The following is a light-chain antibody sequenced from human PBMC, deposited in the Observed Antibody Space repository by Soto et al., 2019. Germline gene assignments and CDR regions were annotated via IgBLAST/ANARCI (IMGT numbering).Light chain of an antibody. J-gene: IGLJ2*01. V-gene: IGLV2-11*01. CDR2: DVS. Sequence: QSALTQPRSVSGSPGQSVTISCTGTSSDVGGYNYVSWYQQHPGKVPKLMIFDVSKRPSGVPDLFSGSKSGNTASLTISGLQAEDEADYHCCSYAGSYILIFGGGTKLTVL. CDR3: CSYAGSYILI. CDR1: SSDVGGYNY.